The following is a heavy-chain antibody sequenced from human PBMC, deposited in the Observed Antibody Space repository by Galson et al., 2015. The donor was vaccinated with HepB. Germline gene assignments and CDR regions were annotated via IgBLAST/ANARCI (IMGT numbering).Heavy chain of an antibody. CDR2: IKSKTDGGTT. CDR1: GFTFSNAW. Sequence: SLRLSCAASGFTFSNAWMSWVRQAPGKGLEWVGRIKSKTDGGTTDYAAPVKGRFTISRDDSKNTLYLQMNSLKTEDTAVYYCTTDLWAASVAGPFDYWGQGTLVTVSS. J-gene: IGHJ4*02. D-gene: IGHD6-19*01. V-gene: IGHV3-15*01. CDR3: TTDLWAASVAGPFDY.